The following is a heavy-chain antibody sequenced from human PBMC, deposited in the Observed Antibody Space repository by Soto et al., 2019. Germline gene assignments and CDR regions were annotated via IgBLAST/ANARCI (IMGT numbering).Heavy chain of an antibody. CDR2: ISGSADST. J-gene: IGHJ6*02. Sequence: EVQLLESGGGFIHPGGSLRLSCAASGFSFSSFDMNWVRQAPGKGLEWVSIISGSADSTFYADSVKGRFTISRDNSKSTLYLQTNSLRAEDTAVYYCAKTRGALIYAISVYGMDVWGQGTTVIVSS. CDR3: AKTRGALIYAISVYGMDV. D-gene: IGHD2-8*01. V-gene: IGHV3-23*01. CDR1: GFSFSSFD.